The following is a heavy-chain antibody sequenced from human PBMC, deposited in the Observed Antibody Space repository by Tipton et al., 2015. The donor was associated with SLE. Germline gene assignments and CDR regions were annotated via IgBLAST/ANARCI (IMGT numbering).Heavy chain of an antibody. D-gene: IGHD2-15*01. V-gene: IGHV4-61*02. CDR3: ARDDCSGGSCHGDY. J-gene: IGHJ4*02. CDR2: IYTSGST. Sequence: TLSLTCTVSGYSISSAYYWSWIRQPAGKGLEWIGRIYTSGSTNYNPSLKSRVTISVDTSKNQFSLKLSSVTAADTAVYYCARDDCSGGSCHGDYWGQGTLVTVSS. CDR1: GYSISSAYY.